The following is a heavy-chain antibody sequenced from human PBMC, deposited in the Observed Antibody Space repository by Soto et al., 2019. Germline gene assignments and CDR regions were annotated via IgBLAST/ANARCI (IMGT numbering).Heavy chain of an antibody. V-gene: IGHV1-69*01. CDR2: IIPIYGTT. Sequence: NVSCKTSGGTFSNDAISWVRQAPGQGLEWMGGIIPIYGTTHYAQKFQGRVKLTADESTGTAYMELSSLRSEDTGVYYCARDGMGTIVGGMDVWGQGTTVTVSS. CDR1: GGTFSNDA. D-gene: IGHD7-27*01. J-gene: IGHJ6*02. CDR3: ARDGMGTIVGGMDV.